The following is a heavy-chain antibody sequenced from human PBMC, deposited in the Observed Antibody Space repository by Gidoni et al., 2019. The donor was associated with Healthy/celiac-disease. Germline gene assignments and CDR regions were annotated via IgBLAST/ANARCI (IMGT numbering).Heavy chain of an antibody. CDR1: GYTFTSYY. J-gene: IGHJ4*02. CDR3: ARGAADTAMVYYFDY. D-gene: IGHD5-18*01. CDR2: INPSGGST. Sequence: QVQLVQSGAAVKKPGASVKVSCQASGYTFTSYYMHWVRQAPGQGLEWMGIINPSGGSTSYAQKFQGRVTMTRDTSTSTVYMELSSLRSEDTAVYYCARGAADTAMVYYFDYWGQGTLVTVSS. V-gene: IGHV1-46*01.